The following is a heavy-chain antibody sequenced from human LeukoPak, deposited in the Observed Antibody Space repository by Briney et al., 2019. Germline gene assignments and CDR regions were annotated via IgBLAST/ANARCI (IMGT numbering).Heavy chain of an antibody. CDR1: GYTLTELS. Sequence: ASVKVSCKVSGYTLTELSMHWVRQAPGKGLEWMGGFDPEDGETIYAQKFQGRVTMTEDTSTDTAYMELSSLRSEDTAVYYCARYGYPAVPPTVYAIFQSHDAFDIWGQGTMVTVSS. V-gene: IGHV1-24*01. CDR2: FDPEDGET. D-gene: IGHD2-8*01. CDR3: ARYGYPAVPPTVYAIFQSHDAFDI. J-gene: IGHJ3*02.